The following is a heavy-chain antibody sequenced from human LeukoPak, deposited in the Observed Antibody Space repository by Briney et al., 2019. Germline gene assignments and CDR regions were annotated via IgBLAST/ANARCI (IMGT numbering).Heavy chain of an antibody. CDR3: ASDIVDTSGDF. V-gene: IGHV3-11*01. CDR2: ITSSGDDI. J-gene: IGHJ4*02. Sequence: GRSLRLSCAASGFTFSDYYMSWIRQAPGKGLEWVAYITSSGDDIYYADSVKGRFTISRDNAKNALFLRMSSLRVEDTATYYCASDIVDTSGDFWGQGTLVSVSS. CDR1: GFTFSDYY. D-gene: IGHD5-12*01.